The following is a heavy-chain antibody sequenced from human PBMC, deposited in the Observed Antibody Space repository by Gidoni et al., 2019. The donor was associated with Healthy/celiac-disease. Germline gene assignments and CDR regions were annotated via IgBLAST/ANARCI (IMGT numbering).Heavy chain of an antibody. D-gene: IGHD6-6*01. V-gene: IGHV3-7*01. CDR3: ARDPSFYSSSSIGYFDY. Sequence: EVQLVESGGGLVQPGGSLRLSCAASGFTFSSYWMSWVRQAPGKGLEWVANIKQDGSEKYYVDSVKGRFTISRDNAKNSLYLQMNSLRAEDTAVYYCARDPSFYSSSSIGYFDYWGQGTLVTVSS. CDR2: IKQDGSEK. J-gene: IGHJ4*02. CDR1: GFTFSSYW.